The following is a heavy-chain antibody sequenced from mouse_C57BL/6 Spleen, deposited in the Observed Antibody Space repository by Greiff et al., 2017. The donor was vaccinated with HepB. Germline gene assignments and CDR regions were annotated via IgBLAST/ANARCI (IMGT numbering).Heavy chain of an antibody. Sequence: EVQLQQPGTELVKPGASVKLSCKASGYTFTSYWMHWVKQRPGQGLEWIGRIDPANGNTKYAPKFQGKATITADTSSNTAYLQLSSLTSEDTAIYYCARGDYYGDYAMDYWGQGTSVTVSS. CDR2: IDPANGNT. J-gene: IGHJ4*01. CDR1: GYTFTSYW. CDR3: ARGDYYGDYAMDY. D-gene: IGHD1-1*01. V-gene: IGHV14-3*01.